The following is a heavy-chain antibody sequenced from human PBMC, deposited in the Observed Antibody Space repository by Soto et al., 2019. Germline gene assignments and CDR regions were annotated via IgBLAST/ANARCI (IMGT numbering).Heavy chain of an antibody. J-gene: IGHJ4*02. D-gene: IGHD6-19*01. CDR1: GFSVTTGGVA. CDR2: IYWRDEK. Sequence: SGPTLVNPTQTLTLTCSCSGFSVTTGGVAVAWIRQPPGKALEWLALIYWRDEKHYSSSLNSRLTLTKDNDKNQVVLTLTDVDPVDTATYYCAHKPSGGGAGTGYFDHWGPGILVTVSS. V-gene: IGHV2-5*01. CDR3: AHKPSGGGAGTGYFDH.